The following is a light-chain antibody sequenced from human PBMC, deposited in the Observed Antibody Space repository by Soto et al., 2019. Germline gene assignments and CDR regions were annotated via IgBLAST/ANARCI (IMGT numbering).Light chain of an antibody. CDR3: SSYTSSRAYV. CDR1: SSDVGGYNY. J-gene: IGLJ1*01. Sequence: QSVLTQPASVSGSPGQSITISCTGTSSDVGGYNYVSWYQQQSGKAPKLMIHEVSNRPSGVSNRFSGSKSGNTAYLTISGLKDADDADYYCSSYTSSRAYVFGIGTKVTVL. CDR2: EVS. V-gene: IGLV2-14*01.